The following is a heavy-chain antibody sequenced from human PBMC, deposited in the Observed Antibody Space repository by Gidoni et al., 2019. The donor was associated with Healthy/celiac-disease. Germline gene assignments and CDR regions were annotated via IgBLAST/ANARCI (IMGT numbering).Heavy chain of an antibody. V-gene: IGHV4-31*03. CDR2: IYYSGST. CDR1: GGSISSGGYY. Sequence: QVQLQESGPGLVKPSQTLSLTCTVSGGSISSGGYYWSWTRQHPGKGLEWIGYIYYSGSTYYNPSLKSRVTIAVDTSKNQFSLKLSSVTAADTAVYYCARGIAAAGPPFDYWGQGTLVTVSS. D-gene: IGHD6-13*01. CDR3: ARGIAAAGPPFDY. J-gene: IGHJ4*02.